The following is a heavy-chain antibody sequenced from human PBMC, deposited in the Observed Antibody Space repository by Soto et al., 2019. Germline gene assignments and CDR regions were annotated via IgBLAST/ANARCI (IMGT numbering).Heavy chain of an antibody. J-gene: IGHJ5*02. Sequence: EVQLVESGGGLVQPGGSLRLSCAASGFTFSSYWMSWVRQAPGKGLEWVANIKQDGSEKYYVDSVKGRFTISRDNAKNSLYLQMNSLRAEDTAVYYCAGLSPPYVLRYFEFDPWGQGTLVTVSS. V-gene: IGHV3-7*01. CDR2: IKQDGSEK. CDR3: AGLSPPYVLRYFEFDP. D-gene: IGHD3-9*01. CDR1: GFTFSSYW.